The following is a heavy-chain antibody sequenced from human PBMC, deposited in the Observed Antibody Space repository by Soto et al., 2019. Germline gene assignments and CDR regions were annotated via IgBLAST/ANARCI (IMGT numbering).Heavy chain of an antibody. V-gene: IGHV3-7*05. CDR1: GFTFSPYW. D-gene: IGHD6-19*01. J-gene: IGHJ5*02. CDR3: AGGSGWISDT. Sequence: EVQLVESGGGLVQPGGSLRLSCAASGFTFSPYWMSWVRQAPGKGLEWVAIIKDDGGDEHYLEAVRGRFTISRDNAKKSLYLATDSLRVEDTAVYYCAGGSGWISDTWGQGTLVTVSS. CDR2: IKDDGGDE.